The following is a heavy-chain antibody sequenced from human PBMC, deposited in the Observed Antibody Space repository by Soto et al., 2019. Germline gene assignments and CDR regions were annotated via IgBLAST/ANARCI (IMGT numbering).Heavy chain of an antibody. CDR1: GYTFTSYY. CDR3: ASSGEAPSRFDY. J-gene: IGHJ4*02. CDR2: INPSGGST. D-gene: IGHD7-27*01. Sequence: ASLKVSCKASGYTFTSYYMHWVRQAPGQGLEWMGIINPSGGSTSYAQKFQGRVTMTRDTSTSTVYMELSSLRSEDTAVYYCASSGEAPSRFDYWGQGTLVTVSS. V-gene: IGHV1-46*03.